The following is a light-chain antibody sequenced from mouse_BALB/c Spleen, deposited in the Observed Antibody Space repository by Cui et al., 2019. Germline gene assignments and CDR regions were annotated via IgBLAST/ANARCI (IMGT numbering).Light chain of an antibody. CDR1: QNVGTA. CDR3: QQYSSYPT. CDR2: SAS. V-gene: IGKV6-13*01. J-gene: IGKJ4*01. Sequence: DIVMTQSQKFMSTSVGDRVSITCKASQNVGTAVAWYQQKPGQSPKLLIYSASNRYTGVPDRFTGSGSGTDFTLTISNMQSEDLADYFCQQYSSYPTFGSGTKLEIK.